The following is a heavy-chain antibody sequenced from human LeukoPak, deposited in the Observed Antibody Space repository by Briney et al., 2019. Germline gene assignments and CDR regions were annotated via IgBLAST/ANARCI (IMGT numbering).Heavy chain of an antibody. V-gene: IGHV5-51*01. J-gene: IGHJ3*02. D-gene: IGHD2-2*01. CDR2: IYPGDSDT. CDR3: ARPGQLGYCSSTSCPMGAFDI. CDR1: GYSFTSYW. Sequence: GESLKISCKGPGYSFTSYWIGWVRQMPGKGLEWMGIIYPGDSDTRYSPSFQGQVTISADKSISTAYLQWSSLKASDTAMYYCARPGQLGYCSSTSCPMGAFDIWGQGTMVTVSS.